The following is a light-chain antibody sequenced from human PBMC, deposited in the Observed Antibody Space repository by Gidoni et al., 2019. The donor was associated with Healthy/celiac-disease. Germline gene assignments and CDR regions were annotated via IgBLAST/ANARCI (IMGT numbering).Light chain of an antibody. J-gene: IGKJ2*01. CDR3: QQYYSTPYT. Sequence: IVMTQSPDSLAVSLGERATINCKSSQSVLYSSNNKTYLAWYQQKPAQPPKLLIYWASTRESGVPDRFSGSGSGTDFTLTISSLQAEDVAVYYCQQYYSTPYTFGQGTKLEIK. V-gene: IGKV4-1*01. CDR1: QSVLYSSNNKTY. CDR2: WAS.